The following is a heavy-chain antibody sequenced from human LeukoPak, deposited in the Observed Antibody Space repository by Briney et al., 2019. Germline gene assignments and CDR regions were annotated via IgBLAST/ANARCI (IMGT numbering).Heavy chain of an antibody. J-gene: IGHJ3*01. V-gene: IGHV3-21*01. CDR1: GFTFSSYS. Sequence: GGSLRLSCAASGFTFSSYSVNWVRQAPGKGLEWVSSISSSSSYIYYADSVKGRFTISRDNAKNSLYLQMNSLRAEDTAVYYCARGVTIFGVVDWGQGTMVTVSS. CDR3: ARGVTIFGVVD. CDR2: ISSSSSYI. D-gene: IGHD3-3*01.